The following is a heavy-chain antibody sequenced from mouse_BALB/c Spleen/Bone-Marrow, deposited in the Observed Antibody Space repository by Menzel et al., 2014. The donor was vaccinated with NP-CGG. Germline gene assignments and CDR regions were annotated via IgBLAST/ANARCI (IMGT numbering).Heavy chain of an antibody. CDR2: IWGDGST. Sequence: VQLQQSGPGLVAPSQSLSITCTVSGFSLTSNGVSWVRQPPGKGPEWLGVIWGDGSTKYHSALISRLSISKDNSKSRVFLKLNSLHTDDTATYYCAKPEDGYAMDYWGQGTSVTVSS. V-gene: IGHV2-3*01. CDR1: GFSLTSNG. CDR3: AKPEDGYAMDY. J-gene: IGHJ4*01. D-gene: IGHD2-3*01.